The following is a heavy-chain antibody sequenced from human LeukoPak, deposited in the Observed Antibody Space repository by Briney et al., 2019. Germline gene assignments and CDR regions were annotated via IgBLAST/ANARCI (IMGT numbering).Heavy chain of an antibody. J-gene: IGHJ4*02. Sequence: GGSLRLSCTASGFTFGDYAMSWGRQAPGKGLEWVGRIKSKTDGGTTDYAAPVKGRFTISRDDSKKTLFLQMNSLKTEDTAVYYCTTGVAAVGTSYWGQGTLVTASS. D-gene: IGHD6-13*01. CDR2: IKSKTDGGTT. CDR3: TTGVAAVGTSY. CDR1: GFTFGDYA. V-gene: IGHV3-15*01.